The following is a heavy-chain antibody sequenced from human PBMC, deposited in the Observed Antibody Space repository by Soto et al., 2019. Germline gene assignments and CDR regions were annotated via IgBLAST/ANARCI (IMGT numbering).Heavy chain of an antibody. CDR2: INIGNGNT. V-gene: IGHV1-3*04. Sequence: GASVKVSCKASGYIFTNYARHWVRQAPGQRLEWMGWINIGNGNTKYSQNFQGRVTFIRDTSASTAHMELSSLRSEDTAVYYCARGGDSGYVDWSQGTLVTVSS. CDR3: ARGGDSGYVD. J-gene: IGHJ4*02. D-gene: IGHD5-12*01. CDR1: GYIFTNYA.